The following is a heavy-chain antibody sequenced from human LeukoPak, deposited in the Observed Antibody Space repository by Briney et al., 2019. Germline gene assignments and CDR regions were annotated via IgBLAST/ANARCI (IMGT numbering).Heavy chain of an antibody. Sequence: SETLSLTCTVSGGSISSYYWSWIRQPPGKGLEWIGYIYYSGSTNYNPSLMSRVTISVDTSKNQLSLKLTPDTAADTAVYFCPRDSPYIVDSFDIWGQGTMVTVSS. CDR1: GGSISSYY. CDR2: IYYSGST. D-gene: IGHD2-15*01. J-gene: IGHJ3*02. V-gene: IGHV4-59*01. CDR3: PRDSPYIVDSFDI.